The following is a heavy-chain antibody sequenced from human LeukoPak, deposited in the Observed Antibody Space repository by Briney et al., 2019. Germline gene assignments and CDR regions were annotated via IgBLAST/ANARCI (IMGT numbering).Heavy chain of an antibody. J-gene: IGHJ4*02. V-gene: IGHV4-59*12. CDR3: ARGSREASSGYYVFDY. Sequence: SETLSLTCTVSGGSISSYYWSWIRQPPGKGLEWIGYIYYSGSTNYNPSLKSRVTISVDTSKNQFSLKLSSVTAADTAVYYCARGSREASSGYYVFDYWGQGTLVTVSS. CDR1: GGSISSYY. CDR2: IYYSGST. D-gene: IGHD3-22*01.